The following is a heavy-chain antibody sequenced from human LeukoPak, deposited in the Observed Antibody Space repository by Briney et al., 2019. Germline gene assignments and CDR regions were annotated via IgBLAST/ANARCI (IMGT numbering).Heavy chain of an antibody. CDR2: IWYDGSNK. V-gene: IGHV3-33*01. D-gene: IGHD2-8*01. CDR1: GFTFSTSG. J-gene: IGHJ6*02. Sequence: GGSLRLSCAASGFTFSTSGMHWVRQAPGKGLEWVAVIWYDGSNKHYAESVKGRFSISRDNSKSTLYLQMNSLRAEDTAVYYCARDRHCANGVCHSPPGMDVWGQGTTVTVSS. CDR3: ARDRHCANGVCHSPPGMDV.